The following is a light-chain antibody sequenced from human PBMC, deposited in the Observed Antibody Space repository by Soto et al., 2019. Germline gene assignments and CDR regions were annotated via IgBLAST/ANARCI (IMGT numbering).Light chain of an antibody. CDR1: QIVRSNS. J-gene: IGKJ3*01. CDR3: QQSTT. Sequence: EMMLTQSPGTLSLSPGDRATLSCRASQIVRSNSLAWYQQKPGQPPRLLIYDASSRPPRIPDRFSGSGSGTDFTLTISRLEPEDFAVYYCQQSTTFGPGTKVDFK. V-gene: IGKV3-20*01. CDR2: DAS.